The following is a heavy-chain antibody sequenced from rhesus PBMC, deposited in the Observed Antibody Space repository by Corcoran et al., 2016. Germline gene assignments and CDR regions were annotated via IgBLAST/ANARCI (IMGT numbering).Heavy chain of an antibody. Sequence: QVQLQESGPGLVKPAETLSLTCAVSGGSFRSSWWGWLRQPPGQGLEWIGSIYGNSGSTEYNPPLKSRATISRDTSKNQISLKLSSVTAADTAVYYCARDPSDYGIRFDVWGPGVLVTVSS. CDR3: ARDPSDYGIRFDV. CDR1: GGSFRSSW. CDR2: IYGNSGST. J-gene: IGHJ5-1*01. D-gene: IGHD4-29*01. V-gene: IGHV4-160*01.